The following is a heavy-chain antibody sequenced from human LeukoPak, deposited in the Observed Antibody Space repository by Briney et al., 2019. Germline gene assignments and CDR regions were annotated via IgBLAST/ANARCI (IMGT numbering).Heavy chain of an antibody. V-gene: IGHV4-34*01. CDR2: INHSGST. CDR1: GGSFSGYY. J-gene: IGHJ4*02. Sequence: PSETLSLTCAVYGGSFSGYYWSWIRQPPGKGLEWIGEINHSGSTNYNPSLKSRVTISVDTSKNQFSLKLSSVTAADTAVYYCARATYYYDSSGYYLGPHFDYWGQGTLVAVSS. D-gene: IGHD3-22*01. CDR3: ARATYYYDSSGYYLGPHFDY.